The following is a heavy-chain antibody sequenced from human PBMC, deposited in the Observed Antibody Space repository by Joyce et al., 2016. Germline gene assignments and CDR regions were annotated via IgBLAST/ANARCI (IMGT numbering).Heavy chain of an antibody. V-gene: IGHV4-30-2*01. CDR3: ASGFNFKGRSFFDY. CDR2: IYHNEST. D-gene: IGHD3-10*01. CDR1: GASVSSGGYS. J-gene: IGHJ4*02. Sequence: QLQLQESGSGLVKPSQTLSLTCAVSGASVSSGGYSWSWIRQPPGKGLEWIGYIYHNESTDDNPSLKSRVTISVDRSKNQFSLKLASVTAADTAVYYCASGFNFKGRSFFDYWGQGALVTVSS.